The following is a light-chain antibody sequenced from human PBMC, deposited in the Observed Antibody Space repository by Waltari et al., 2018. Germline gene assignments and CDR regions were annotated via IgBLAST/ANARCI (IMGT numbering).Light chain of an antibody. V-gene: IGKV1-39*01. CDR1: QSISSY. CDR3: QQSYSTPLT. Sequence: IQMTQPPHCLSAYVGDRVTITCRASQSISSYLNWYQQKPGKAPKLLIYAASSLQSGVPSRFSGSGSGTDFTLTISSLQPEDFSTYYCQQSYSTPLTFGGGTKVEIK. CDR2: AAS. J-gene: IGKJ4*01.